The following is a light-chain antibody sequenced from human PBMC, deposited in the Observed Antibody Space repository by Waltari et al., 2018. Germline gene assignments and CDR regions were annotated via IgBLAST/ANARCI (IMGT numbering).Light chain of an antibody. CDR2: AAS. CDR1: QGISNY. Sequence: DIQMTQSPSSLSPSVGDRVTITCRASQGISNYLAWYQQKPGKVPKLLIYAASSLQSGVPSRFSGSGSGTDFTLTISGLQPEDVATYYCQNYNSAPRTFGQGTKVEIK. V-gene: IGKV1-27*01. J-gene: IGKJ1*01. CDR3: QNYNSAPRT.